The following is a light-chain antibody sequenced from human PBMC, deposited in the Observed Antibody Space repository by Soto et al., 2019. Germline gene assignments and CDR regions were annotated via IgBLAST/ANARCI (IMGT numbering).Light chain of an antibody. CDR1: QSISTY. J-gene: IGKJ1*01. CDR2: SAS. V-gene: IGKV1-39*01. Sequence: DIQMTQSPSSLSASVGDRDTITCRASQSISTYLNWYQQKPGKAPKLLIYSASGLQSGVPSRLSGSGSGTDFTLANSSLQPKDFATYYCQHSYNSPRTFGQGNKVEIK. CDR3: QHSYNSPRT.